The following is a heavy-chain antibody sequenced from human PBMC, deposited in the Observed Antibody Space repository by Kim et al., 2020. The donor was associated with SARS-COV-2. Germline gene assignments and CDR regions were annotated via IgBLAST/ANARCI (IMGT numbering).Heavy chain of an antibody. J-gene: IGHJ3*02. Sequence: ASVKVSCKVSGYTLTELSMHWVRQAPGKGLEWMGGFDPEDGETIYAQKFQGRVTMTEDTSTDTAYMELSSLRSEDTAVYYCATGNAYCSSTSCYRRHAFDIWGQGTMVTVSS. CDR3: ATGNAYCSSTSCYRRHAFDI. CDR2: FDPEDGET. CDR1: GYTLTELS. V-gene: IGHV1-24*01. D-gene: IGHD2-2*02.